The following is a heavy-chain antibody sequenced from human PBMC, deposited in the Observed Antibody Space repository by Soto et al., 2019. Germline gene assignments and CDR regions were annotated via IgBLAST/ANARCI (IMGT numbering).Heavy chain of an antibody. V-gene: IGHV2-5*02. CDR3: AHVYWAASGTRYYFDY. Sequence: QITLTESGPTLVKPTQTLTLTCTFSGFSFSTSAVGVGWIRQPPGKALEFLALIYWDVDKRFSPSLKSRLTITKDTSKNQVVLTMTNMDPEDTATYFCAHVYWAASGTRYYFDYWGQGTLVTVSS. CDR1: GFSFSTSAVG. J-gene: IGHJ4*02. D-gene: IGHD1-7*01. CDR2: IYWDVDK.